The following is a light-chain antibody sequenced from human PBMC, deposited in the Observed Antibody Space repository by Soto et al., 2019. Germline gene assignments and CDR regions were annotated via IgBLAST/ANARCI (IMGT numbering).Light chain of an antibody. J-gene: IGKJ4*01. CDR1: QSISGN. Sequence: EIVMTHSPATLTVSPGESATLSCRASQSISGNVAWYQQKPGLAPRLLIYHTSTRATGVPARFSGSGSGTELSLTISSLQSEDSAVYFCQRYDNWPLTVGGGTQADIK. V-gene: IGKV3-15*01. CDR3: QRYDNWPLT. CDR2: HTS.